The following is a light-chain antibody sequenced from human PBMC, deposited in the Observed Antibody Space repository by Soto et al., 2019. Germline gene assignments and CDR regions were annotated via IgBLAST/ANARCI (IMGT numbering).Light chain of an antibody. Sequence: DIVMTQSPDSLAVSLGERATINCKPSQSVLYSSNNKNYLAWYQHKPGQPPKLLMYGASVRESGVPDRFSGSGSGTEFTLTISSLQSEDLAVYYCQQYYNTPYTFGQGTKLEIK. CDR3: QQYYNTPYT. V-gene: IGKV4-1*01. CDR1: QSVLYSSNNKNY. CDR2: GAS. J-gene: IGKJ2*01.